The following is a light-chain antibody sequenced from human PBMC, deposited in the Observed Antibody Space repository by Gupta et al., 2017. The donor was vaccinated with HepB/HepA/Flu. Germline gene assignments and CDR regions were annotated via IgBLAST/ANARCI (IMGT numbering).Light chain of an antibody. CDR2: NVV. CDR3: SSYTTTIIFV. Sequence: QSALTQPASVSASPGQSITISCTGTSGDIGAYNYVSWYQQHPGKVPKLLIYNVVNRPSGVATRFSGSKGANTASLTISGLQPEDEADYYCSSYTTTIIFVFGTGTKVTVL. J-gene: IGLJ1*01. CDR1: SGDIGAYNY. V-gene: IGLV2-14*01.